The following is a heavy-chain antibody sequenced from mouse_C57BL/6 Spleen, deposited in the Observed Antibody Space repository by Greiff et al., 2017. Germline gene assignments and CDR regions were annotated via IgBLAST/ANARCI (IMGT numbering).Heavy chain of an antibody. V-gene: IGHV1-61*01. CDR3: ARGYYGSSYDYFDY. CDR2: IYPSDSET. CDR1: GYTFTSYW. D-gene: IGHD1-1*01. Sequence: VQLQQPGAELVRPGSSVKLSCTASGYTFTSYWMDWVKQRPGQGLEWIGNIYPSDSETHYTQKFKEKATLTVDKSSSTAYMQLSSLTSEDSAIYYCARGYYGSSYDYFDYWGKGTTLTVSS. J-gene: IGHJ2*01.